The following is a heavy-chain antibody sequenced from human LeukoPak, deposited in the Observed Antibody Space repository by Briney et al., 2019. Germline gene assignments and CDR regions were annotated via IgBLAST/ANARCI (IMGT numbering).Heavy chain of an antibody. CDR2: IYYSGST. V-gene: IGHV4-30-4*01. CDR1: GGSISSGDYY. CDR3: ARTLRRGYYFDY. D-gene: IGHD3-10*01. Sequence: SQTLSLTCTVSGGSISSGDYYWSWIRQPPGKGLEWIGYIYYSGSTYYNPPLKSRVTISVDTSKNQFSLKLSSVTAADTAVYYCARTLRRGYYFDYWGQGTLVTVSS. J-gene: IGHJ4*02.